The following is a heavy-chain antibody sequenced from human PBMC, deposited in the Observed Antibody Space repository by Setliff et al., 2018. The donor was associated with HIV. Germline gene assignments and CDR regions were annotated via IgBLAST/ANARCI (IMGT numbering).Heavy chain of an antibody. CDR1: AGSFSIFA. D-gene: IGHD1-26*01. J-gene: IGHJ3*01. Sequence: SVKVSCKSSAGSFSIFAINWVRQAPGRGLEWMGGMMTIFSTTNYARKFQGRVTITTDESTGTAYMELSNLRSEDTAVYYCATEGAGGSYQRASALDVWGQGTMVT. CDR3: ATEGAGGSYQRASALDV. CDR2: MMTIFSTT. V-gene: IGHV1-69*05.